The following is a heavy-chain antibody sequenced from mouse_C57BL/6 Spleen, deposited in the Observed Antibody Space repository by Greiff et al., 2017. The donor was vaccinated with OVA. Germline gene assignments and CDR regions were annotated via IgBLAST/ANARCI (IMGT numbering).Heavy chain of an antibody. CDR3: ARGNIRGNYEYWYFDV. V-gene: IGHV1-26*01. CDR1: GYTFTDYY. CDR2: INPNNGGT. D-gene: IGHD2-1*01. Sequence: EVQLQQSGPELVKPGASVKISCKASGYTFTDYYMNWVKQSHGKSLEWIGDINPNNGGTSYNQKFKGKATLTVDKYSSTAYMELRSLTSEDSAVYYCARGNIRGNYEYWYFDVWGTGTTVTVSS. J-gene: IGHJ1*03.